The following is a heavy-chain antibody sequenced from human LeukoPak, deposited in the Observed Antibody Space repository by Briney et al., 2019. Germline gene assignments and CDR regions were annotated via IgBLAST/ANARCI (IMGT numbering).Heavy chain of an antibody. CDR3: AKVEGHYYGSGSYYNPSYYYYGMDV. CDR1: GFTFSSYG. J-gene: IGHJ6*02. CDR2: ISYDGSNK. Sequence: GGSLRLSCAASGFTFSSYGMHWVRQAPGKGLEWVAVISYDGSNKYYADSVKGRFTISRDNSKNTLYLQMNSLRVEDTAVYYCAKVEGHYYGSGSYYNPSYYYYGMDVWGQGTTVTVSS. V-gene: IGHV3-30*18. D-gene: IGHD3-10*01.